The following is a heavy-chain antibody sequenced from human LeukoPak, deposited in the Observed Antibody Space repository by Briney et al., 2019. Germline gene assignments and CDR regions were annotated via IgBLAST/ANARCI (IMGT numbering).Heavy chain of an antibody. CDR1: GFTFSGYA. CDR3: AKDGLYYDGSAHVYYFDY. D-gene: IGHD3-22*01. J-gene: IGHJ4*02. Sequence: GGSLRLSCAASGFTFSGYAMTWVRQAPGKELGWVSSISGSGDYTYYIDSVKGRFTISRDNSKNILYLQMNSLRGEDTALYYSAKDGLYYDGSAHVYYFDYWGQGTLVAVSS. CDR2: ISGSGDYT. V-gene: IGHV3-23*01.